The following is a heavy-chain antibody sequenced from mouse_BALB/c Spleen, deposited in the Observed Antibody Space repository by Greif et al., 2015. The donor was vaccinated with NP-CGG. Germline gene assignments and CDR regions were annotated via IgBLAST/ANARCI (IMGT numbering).Heavy chain of an antibody. J-gene: IGHJ4*01. D-gene: IGHD1-2*01. Sequence: EVKLMESGGGLVQPGGSMKLSCVASRFTFSNYWMNWVRQSPEKGLEWVAEIRLKSNNYATHYAESVKGRFTISRDDSKSSVYLQMNNLRAEDTGIYYCTRGTHYYGYYYAMDYWGQGTSVTVSS. CDR3: TRGTHYYGYYYAMDY. V-gene: IGHV6-6*02. CDR2: IRLKSNNYAT. CDR1: RFTFSNYW.